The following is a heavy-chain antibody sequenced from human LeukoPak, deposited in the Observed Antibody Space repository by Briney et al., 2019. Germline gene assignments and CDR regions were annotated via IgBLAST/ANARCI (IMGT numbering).Heavy chain of an antibody. D-gene: IGHD3-3*01. CDR2: INHSGST. J-gene: IGHJ4*02. CDR3: ARGFTIFGVVIILEGFDY. V-gene: IGHV4-34*01. Sequence: SETLSLTCAVYGGSFSGYYWSWIRQPPGKGLEWIGEINHSGSTNYNPPLKSRVTISVDTSKNQFSLKLSSVTAADTAVYYCARGFTIFGVVIILEGFDYWGQGTLVTVSS. CDR1: GGSFSGYY.